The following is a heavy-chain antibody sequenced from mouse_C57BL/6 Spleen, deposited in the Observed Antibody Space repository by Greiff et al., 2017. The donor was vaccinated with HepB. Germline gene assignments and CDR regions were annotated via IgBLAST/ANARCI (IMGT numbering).Heavy chain of an antibody. CDR3: GRRAIYDGPWFAY. J-gene: IGHJ3*01. V-gene: IGHV1-42*01. CDR1: GYSFTGYY. D-gene: IGHD2-3*01. Sequence: VQLQQSGPELVKPGASVKISCKASGYSFTGYYMNWVKQSPEKSLEWIGEINPSTGGTTYNQKFKAKATLTVDKSSSTAYMQLKSLTSEDSAVYYCGRRAIYDGPWFAYWGQGTLVTVSA. CDR2: INPSTGGT.